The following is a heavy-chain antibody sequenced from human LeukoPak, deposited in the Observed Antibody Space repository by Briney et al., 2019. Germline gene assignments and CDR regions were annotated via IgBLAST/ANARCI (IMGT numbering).Heavy chain of an antibody. J-gene: IGHJ5*02. CDR2: ISSSGSTI. CDR1: GFTFSSYE. V-gene: IGHV3-48*03. CDR3: AGSATVSYWFDP. Sequence: GGSLRLSCAASGFTFSSYEMNWVRQAPGKGLEWVSYISSSGSTIYYADSVKGRFTISRDNAKNSLYLQMNSLRAEDTAVYYCAGSATVSYWFDPWGQGTLVTVSS. D-gene: IGHD1-1*01.